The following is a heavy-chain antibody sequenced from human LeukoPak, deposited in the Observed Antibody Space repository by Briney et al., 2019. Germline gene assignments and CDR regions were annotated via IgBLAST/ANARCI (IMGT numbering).Heavy chain of an antibody. J-gene: IGHJ6*03. D-gene: IGHD1-1*01. V-gene: IGHV3-53*01. CDR3: ARSGVTGYYYMDV. CDR1: RFTVSSNY. CDR2: IYSGGST. Sequence: GGSLSLSCTASRFTVSSNYMSWVRQAPGKGLEWVSVIYSGGSTYYADSVKGRFTISRDNSKNTLYLQMNSLRAEDTAVYYCARSGVTGYYYMDVWGKGTTVTVSS.